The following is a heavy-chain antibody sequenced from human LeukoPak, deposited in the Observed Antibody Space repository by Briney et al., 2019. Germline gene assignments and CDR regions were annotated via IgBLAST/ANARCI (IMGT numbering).Heavy chain of an antibody. Sequence: GASVKVSCKASGFTFTGYYMHWVRQAPGQGLEWMGVINPSGGSTTHAQNFQGRVTMTRDTSTSTVNMELSSLRSEDTAVYYCARGDHDAGGRELPIDYWGQGTLVTVSS. J-gene: IGHJ4*02. CDR2: INPSGGST. V-gene: IGHV1-46*01. CDR3: ARGDHDAGGRELPIDY. CDR1: GFTFTGYY. D-gene: IGHD4-23*01.